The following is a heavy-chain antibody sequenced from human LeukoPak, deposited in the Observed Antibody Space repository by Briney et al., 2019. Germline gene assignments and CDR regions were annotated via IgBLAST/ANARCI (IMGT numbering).Heavy chain of an antibody. CDR2: ISSSSSYI. CDR1: GFTFSSYS. J-gene: IGHJ4*02. D-gene: IGHD2-15*01. V-gene: IGHV3-21*01. CDR3: ARDSPGWIGY. Sequence: GGSLRLSCAASGFTFSSYSMNWVRQAPGKGLEWVSSISSSSSYIYYADSVKGRFTISRDNAKNSLYLQMNSLRAEHTAVYYCARDSPGWIGYGGQGTLVTVSS.